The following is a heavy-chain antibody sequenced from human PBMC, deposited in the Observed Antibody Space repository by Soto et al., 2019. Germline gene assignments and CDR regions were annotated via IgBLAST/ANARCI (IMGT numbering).Heavy chain of an antibody. Sequence: SETLSLTCTVSGGSISSGGYYWSWIRQHPGKGLEWIGYIYYSGSTYYNPSLKSRVTISVDTSKHQFSLKRSSVTAADPSVYYCARLRFVDGNEYDFWSGNWFAPWGQGTLVTVSS. V-gene: IGHV4-31*03. J-gene: IGHJ5*02. CDR1: GGSISSGGYY. D-gene: IGHD3-3*01. CDR3: ARLRFVDGNEYDFWSGNWFAP. CDR2: IYYSGST.